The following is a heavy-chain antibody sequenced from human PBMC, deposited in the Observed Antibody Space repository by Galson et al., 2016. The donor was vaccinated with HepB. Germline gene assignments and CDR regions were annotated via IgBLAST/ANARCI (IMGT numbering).Heavy chain of an antibody. Sequence: SVKVSCKASGYSFNTYYIHWVRQAPGQGLEWMGIINPNGGGTSYAQKFQGRVTMTGDTSTRTVFMELSSLTSEDTAIYYCARDLTRDGYYWGQGTLVTVSS. CDR1: GYSFNTYY. J-gene: IGHJ4*02. D-gene: IGHD6-13*01. CDR3: ARDLTRDGYY. CDR2: INPNGGGT. V-gene: IGHV1-46*02.